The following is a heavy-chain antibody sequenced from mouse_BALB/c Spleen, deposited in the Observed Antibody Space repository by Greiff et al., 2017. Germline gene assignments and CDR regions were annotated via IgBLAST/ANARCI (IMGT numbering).Heavy chain of an antibody. CDR3: ARDRGDFDV. CDR1: GFTFTDYY. Sequence: EVKVEESGGGLVQPGGSLRLSCATSGFTFTDYYMSWVRQPPGKALEWLGFIRNKANGYTTEYSASVKGRFTISRDNSQSILYLQMNTLRAEDSATYYCARDRGDFDVWGAGTTVTVSS. J-gene: IGHJ1*01. CDR2: IRNKANGYTT. V-gene: IGHV7-3*02.